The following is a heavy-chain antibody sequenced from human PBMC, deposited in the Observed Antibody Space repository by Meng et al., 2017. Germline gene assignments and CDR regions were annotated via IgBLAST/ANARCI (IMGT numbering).Heavy chain of an antibody. J-gene: IGHJ4*02. D-gene: IGHD6-13*01. Sequence: SETLSLTCTVSGYSISSGYYWGWIRQPPGKGLEWIGSIYHSGSTYYNPSLKSRVTISVDTSKNQFSLKLSSVTAAATAVYYCASVGVAAAGIPTNDYWGQGTLVTVSS. CDR2: IYHSGST. CDR1: GYSISSGYY. V-gene: IGHV4-38-2*02. CDR3: ASVGVAAAGIPTNDY.